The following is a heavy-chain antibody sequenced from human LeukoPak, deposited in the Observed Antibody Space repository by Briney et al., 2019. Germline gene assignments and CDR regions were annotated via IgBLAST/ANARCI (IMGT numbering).Heavy chain of an antibody. Sequence: PGGSLRLSCAASGFTFSSYSMNWVRQAPGKGLEWLSYITSSSSTTYYADSVKGRFTISRDNAKNSLYLQMNSLRAKDTAVYYCARDSSDGYYFDYWGQGTLVTVSS. CDR1: GFTFSSYS. CDR3: ARDSSDGYYFDY. D-gene: IGHD6-25*01. J-gene: IGHJ4*02. CDR2: ITSSSSTT. V-gene: IGHV3-48*01.